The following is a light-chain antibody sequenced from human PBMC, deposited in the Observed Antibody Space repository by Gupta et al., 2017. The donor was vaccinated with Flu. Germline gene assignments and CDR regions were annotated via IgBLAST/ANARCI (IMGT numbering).Light chain of an antibody. CDR3: QQYRTYSYS. V-gene: IGKV1-5*03. J-gene: IGKJ2*03. CDR2: KAS. CDR1: QSISNW. Sequence: DVQMIQSPYTLPSSLGDRVTITCRASQSISNWLAWYQQKPGKAPKVLIYKASSLESGVPSRFSGSGSGTEFTLTISGLQPDDFATYYCQQYRTYSYSFGQGTKLEIK.